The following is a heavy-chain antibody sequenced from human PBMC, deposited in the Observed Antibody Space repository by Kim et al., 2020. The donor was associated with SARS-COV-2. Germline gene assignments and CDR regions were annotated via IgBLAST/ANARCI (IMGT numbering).Heavy chain of an antibody. CDR3: AKRGPGSYYSEFDY. J-gene: IGHJ4*02. V-gene: IGHV3-30*18. Sequence: GGSLRLSCAASGFTFSSYGMHWVRQAPGKGLEWVAVISYDGSNKYYADSVKGRFTISRDNSKNTLYLQMNSLRAEDTAVYYCAKRGPGSYYSEFDYWGQGTLVTVSS. CDR2: ISYDGSNK. CDR1: GFTFSSYG. D-gene: IGHD1-26*01.